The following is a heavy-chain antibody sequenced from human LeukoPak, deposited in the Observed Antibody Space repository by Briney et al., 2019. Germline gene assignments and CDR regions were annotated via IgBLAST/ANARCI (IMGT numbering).Heavy chain of an antibody. D-gene: IGHD3-10*01. CDR2: IYYTGST. V-gene: IGHV4-59*01. J-gene: IGHJ4*02. Sequence: SETLSPTCTVSGGSITSYYWSWIRQPPGKGLEWIGYIYYTGSTNYNPSLKSRVTISVDTSKNQFSLKLNSVTAADTAVYYCARYGSGSYRQFDYWGQGTLVTVSS. CDR1: GGSITSYY. CDR3: ARYGSGSYRQFDY.